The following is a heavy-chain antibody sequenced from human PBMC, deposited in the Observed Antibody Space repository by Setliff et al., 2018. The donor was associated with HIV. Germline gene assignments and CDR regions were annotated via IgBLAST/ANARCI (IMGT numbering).Heavy chain of an antibody. CDR1: GYTFTAYF. CDR3: ARGGYYTSGTWFDP. Sequence: ASVKVSCKTAGYTFTAYFLQWVRQAPGQGLEWIGWISPNTGDTGIALKFQGRVTMTRDKSTSTTYLELERLTYDDTAIYYCARGGYYTSGTWFDPWGQGTLVTVSS. D-gene: IGHD3-10*01. J-gene: IGHJ5*02. CDR2: ISPNTGDT. V-gene: IGHV1-2*02.